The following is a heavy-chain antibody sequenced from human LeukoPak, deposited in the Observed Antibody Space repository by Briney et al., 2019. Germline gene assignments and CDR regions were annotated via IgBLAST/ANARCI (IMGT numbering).Heavy chain of an antibody. Sequence: ASVKVSCKASGGTFSSYAISWVRQAPGQGLEWMGWISAYNGNTNYAQKLQGRVTMTTDTSTGTAYMELRSLRSDDTAVYYCARVDCSSTSCYRLNAFDAFDIWGQGTMVTVSS. J-gene: IGHJ3*02. CDR1: GGTFSSYA. CDR3: ARVDCSSTSCYRLNAFDAFDI. D-gene: IGHD2-2*01. V-gene: IGHV1-18*01. CDR2: ISAYNGNT.